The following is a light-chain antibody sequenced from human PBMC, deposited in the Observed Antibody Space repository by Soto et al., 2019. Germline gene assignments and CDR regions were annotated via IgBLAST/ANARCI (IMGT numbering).Light chain of an antibody. CDR1: QSVSSSY. Sequence: EIVLTQSPGTLSLSPGERATLSCRASQSVSSSYLAWYQQKPGQAPRLLIYDASRRATGIPDRFSGSGSGTDFTLTISRLEPEDFEVYYCQQYGYSPAFGGGTKVEIK. J-gene: IGKJ4*01. CDR3: QQYGYSPA. V-gene: IGKV3-20*01. CDR2: DAS.